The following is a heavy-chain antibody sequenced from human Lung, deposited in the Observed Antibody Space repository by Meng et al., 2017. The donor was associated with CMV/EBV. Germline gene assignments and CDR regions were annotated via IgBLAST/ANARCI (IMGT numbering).Heavy chain of an antibody. CDR1: GGSISSYY. CDR2: IYYSGST. Sequence: SDTLSLXCTVPGGSISSYYWSWIRQPPGKGLEWIGYIYYSGSTNYNPSLKSRVTISVDTSKNQFSLKLSSVTAADTAVYYCASVTGSSDSSGYYYYYGMDVWXQGTTVTVSS. CDR3: ASVTGSSDSSGYYYYYGMDV. J-gene: IGHJ6*02. D-gene: IGHD3-22*01. V-gene: IGHV4-59*01.